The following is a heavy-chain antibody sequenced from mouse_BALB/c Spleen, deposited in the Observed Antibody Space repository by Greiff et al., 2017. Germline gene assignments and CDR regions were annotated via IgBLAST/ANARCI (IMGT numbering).Heavy chain of an antibody. V-gene: IGHV2-9*02. CDR2: IWAGGST. D-gene: IGHD2-10*01. CDR1: GFSLTSYG. CDR3: ARVPYYGNYAAWFAY. J-gene: IGHJ3*01. Sequence: VQRVESGPGLVAPSQSLSITCTVSGFSLTSYGVHWVRQPPGKGLEWLGVIWAGGSTNYNSALMSRLSISKDNSKSQVFLKMNSLQTDDTAMYYCARVPYYGNYAAWFAYWGQGTLVTVSA.